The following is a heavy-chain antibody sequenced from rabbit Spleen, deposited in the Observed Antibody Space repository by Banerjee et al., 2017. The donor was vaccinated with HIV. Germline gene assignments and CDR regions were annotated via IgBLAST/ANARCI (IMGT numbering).Heavy chain of an antibody. V-gene: IGHV1S45*01. CDR1: GFSFSGSYY. D-gene: IGHD1-1*01. CDR3: ARDLVAVIGWNFSL. J-gene: IGHJ4*01. CDR2: INVGKS. Sequence: QEQLEEPGGDLVKPEGSLTLTCTAPGFSFSGSYYMCWVRQAPGKGLEWIACINVGKSVYASWAKGRFIMSRTSSTKVTLQMTSLTAADTATYFCARDLVAVIGWNFSLWGPGTLVTVS.